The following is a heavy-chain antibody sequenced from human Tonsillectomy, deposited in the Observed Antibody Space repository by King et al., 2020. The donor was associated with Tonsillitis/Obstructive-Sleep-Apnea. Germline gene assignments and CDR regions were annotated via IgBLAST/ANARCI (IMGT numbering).Heavy chain of an antibody. V-gene: IGHV3-15*07. D-gene: IGHD2-2*01. J-gene: IGHJ1*01. CDR2: IKSKADGGTT. Sequence: QLVQSGGGLVKPGGSLRLSCAASGCTFSNAWMNWVRQAPGKGLEWVGRIKSKADGGTTDYAAPVKGRFTISRDDSKNTLYVQMNSLKTEDTAVYYCITGGYCTTTSCWWGPGALVTVSS. CDR3: ITGGYCTTTSCW. CDR1: GCTFSNAW.